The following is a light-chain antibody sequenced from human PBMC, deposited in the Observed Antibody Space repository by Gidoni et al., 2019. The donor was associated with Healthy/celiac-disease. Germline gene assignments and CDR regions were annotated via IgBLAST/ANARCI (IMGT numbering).Light chain of an antibody. V-gene: IGLV2-23*03. J-gene: IGLJ1*01. Sequence: QSARTQPAAVSGSRGQSITISCTGTSSDVGRYNLVSWYQHHPGKAPKLMIYECSMRPSGVSYRFSGSKSGNTASLTISGLQSEDEADYYCCSYAGSSNVFGTGTKVTVL. CDR2: ECS. CDR1: SSDVGRYNL. CDR3: CSYAGSSNV.